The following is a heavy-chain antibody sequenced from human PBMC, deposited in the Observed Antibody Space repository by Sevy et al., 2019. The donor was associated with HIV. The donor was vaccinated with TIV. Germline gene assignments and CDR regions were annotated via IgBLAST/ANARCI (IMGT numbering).Heavy chain of an antibody. Sequence: GGSLRLSCAASGFTFSISDMNWVRQAPGKGLEWVSFISSCSSTIYYADSLKGRFTISRDNAKNSLYLQMNSLGDDDATVYYCASGSKHKNFDYWGQGTLVTVSS. D-gene: IGHD2-21*01. V-gene: IGHV3-48*02. CDR2: ISSCSSTI. J-gene: IGHJ4*02. CDR1: GFTFSISD. CDR3: ASGSKHKNFDY.